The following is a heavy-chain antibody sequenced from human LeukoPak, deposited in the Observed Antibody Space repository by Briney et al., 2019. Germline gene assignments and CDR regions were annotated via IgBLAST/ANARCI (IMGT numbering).Heavy chain of an antibody. CDR3: ARMSRFSWTPYYFDY. V-gene: IGHV4-59*01. CDR2: IYHNGIT. CDR1: GGSISSYY. J-gene: IGHJ4*02. D-gene: IGHD3/OR15-3a*01. Sequence: SETLSLTCTVSGGSISSYYWSWIRQPPGKGLEWIGYIYHNGITNYNPFLKSRVTISIDTSKTQFSLNVSSVTAADTAVYYCARMSRFSWTPYYFDYWSQGTLVIVSS.